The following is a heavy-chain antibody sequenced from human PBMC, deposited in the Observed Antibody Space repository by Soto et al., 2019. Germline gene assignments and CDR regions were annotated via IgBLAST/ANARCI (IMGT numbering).Heavy chain of an antibody. CDR1: GDSISSNSYY. D-gene: IGHD3-22*01. V-gene: IGHV4-39*02. CDR3: AGRRYDSRGLPTGLDI. J-gene: IGHJ6*02. Sequence: QLQLPESGPGLVNPPETLSLTCTVSGDSISSNSYYWAWIRQPAGLGLEWIGSIHYSGRSFSKPSLKSLFTISVDTSKNHFSLKPSSGAAADTAVYYGAGRRYDSRGLPTGLDIWGQGTTVTVPS. CDR2: IHYSGRS.